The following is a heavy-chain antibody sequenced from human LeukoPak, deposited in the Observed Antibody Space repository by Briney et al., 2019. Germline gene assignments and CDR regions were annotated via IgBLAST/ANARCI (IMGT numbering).Heavy chain of an antibody. CDR2: ISAYNGDT. CDR3: ATDRIAAAGFGFDI. D-gene: IGHD6-13*01. CDR1: SYTFTNYG. Sequence: ASVKVSCKASSYTFTNYGISWVRQAPGQGLEWMGWISAYNGDTNYAQKLQGRVTMTTDTSTSTAYMEVRSLRSDDTAVYYCATDRIAAAGFGFDIWGQGTMVTVSS. V-gene: IGHV1-18*01. J-gene: IGHJ3*02.